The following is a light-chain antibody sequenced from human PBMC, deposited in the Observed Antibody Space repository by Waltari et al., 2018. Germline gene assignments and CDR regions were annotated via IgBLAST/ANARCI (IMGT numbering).Light chain of an antibody. CDR1: SLRNYY. CDR2: GKN. J-gene: IGLJ1*01. CDR3: NSRDSSDNHLV. V-gene: IGLV3-19*01. Sequence: SSELTQDPAVSVALGQTVRITCQGDSLRNYYVSWYQQKPRQAPVLVISGKNNRPSGIPDRSSGSSSGNTASLTITGAQAEDEADYYCNSRDSSDNHLVFGTGTKVTVL.